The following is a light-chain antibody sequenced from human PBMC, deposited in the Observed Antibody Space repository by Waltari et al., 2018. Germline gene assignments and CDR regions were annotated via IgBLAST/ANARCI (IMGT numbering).Light chain of an antibody. Sequence: QSALTQPASVSGSPGQSITIPCTGTSSYVGGYHYVSWYQTHPAKAPNLMIYEVTKRPSGVSNRFSGSKSGNTASLTISGLQGEDEADYYCSSFTSDITRIFGGGTKLTVL. V-gene: IGLV2-14*01. CDR3: SSFTSDITRI. CDR2: EVT. CDR1: SSYVGGYHY. J-gene: IGLJ2*01.